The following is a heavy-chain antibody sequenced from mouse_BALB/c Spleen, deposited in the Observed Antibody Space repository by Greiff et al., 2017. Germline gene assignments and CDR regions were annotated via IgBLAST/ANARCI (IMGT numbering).Heavy chain of an antibody. D-gene: IGHD1-1*01. J-gene: IGHJ2*01. CDR3: ARYSYYGSSFDY. V-gene: IGHV5-17*02. CDR2: ISSGSSTI. CDR1: GFTFSSFG. Sequence: EVKLVESGGGLVQPGGSRKLSCAASGFTFSSFGMHWVRQAPEKGLEWVAYISSGSSTIYYADTVKGRFTISRDNPKNTLFLQMTSLRSEDTAMYYCARYSYYGSSFDYWGEGATRTVSS.